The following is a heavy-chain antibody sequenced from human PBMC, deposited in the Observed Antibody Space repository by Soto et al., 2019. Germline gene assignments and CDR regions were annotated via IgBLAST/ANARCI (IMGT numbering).Heavy chain of an antibody. Sequence: EVQLVQSGAEVKKAGESLKISCKGSGYSFTSDWIGWVRQMPGKGLEGMGIIYPEDSETRYSPSFQGQVTISVDKSSSTAYLQWNSLKAADTAMYYCARLQGMQKYATGWTNFWGQGSLVTVSS. CDR1: GYSFTSDW. CDR2: IYPEDSET. D-gene: IGHD2-8*01. CDR3: ARLQGMQKYATGWTNF. J-gene: IGHJ4*02. V-gene: IGHV5-51*01.